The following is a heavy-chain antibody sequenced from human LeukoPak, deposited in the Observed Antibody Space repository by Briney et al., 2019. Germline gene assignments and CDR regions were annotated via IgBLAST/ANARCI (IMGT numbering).Heavy chain of an antibody. D-gene: IGHD2-15*01. Sequence: SETLSLTCTVSGGSISSGDYYWSWIRQPPGKGLEWIGYIYYSGSTYYNPSLKSRVTISVDTSKNQFSLKLSSVTAADTAVYYCARVNRGYCSGGSCYLNWFDPWGQGTLVTVSS. CDR3: ARVNRGYCSGGSCYLNWFDP. CDR2: IYYSGST. CDR1: GGSISSGDYY. J-gene: IGHJ5*02. V-gene: IGHV4-30-4*01.